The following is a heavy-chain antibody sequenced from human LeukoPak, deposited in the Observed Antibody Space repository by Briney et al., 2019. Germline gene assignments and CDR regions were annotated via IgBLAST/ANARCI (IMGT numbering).Heavy chain of an antibody. D-gene: IGHD2-2*01. CDR2: ISYDGSNK. CDR1: GFTFSSYG. Sequence: GGSLRLSCAASGFTFSSYGMHWVRQAPGKGLEWVAVISYDGSNKYYADSVKGRFTISRDNSKNTLYLQMNSLRAEDTAVYYCAGDDSSTGALYFDYWGQGTLVTVSS. CDR3: AGDDSSTGALYFDY. J-gene: IGHJ4*02. V-gene: IGHV3-30*03.